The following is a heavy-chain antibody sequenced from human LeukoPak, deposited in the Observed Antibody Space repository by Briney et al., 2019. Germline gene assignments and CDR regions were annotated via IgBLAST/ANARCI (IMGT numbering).Heavy chain of an antibody. J-gene: IGHJ4*02. CDR1: GFTFSSYS. Sequence: GGSLRLSCAASGFTFSSYSMNWVRQAPGKGLEWASSIRSSSSYIYYADSVKGRFTISRDNAKNSLYLQMHSLRAEDTAVYYCASSSWSPYFDYWGQGTLVTVSS. CDR2: IRSSSSYI. V-gene: IGHV3-21*01. CDR3: ASSSWSPYFDY. D-gene: IGHD6-13*01.